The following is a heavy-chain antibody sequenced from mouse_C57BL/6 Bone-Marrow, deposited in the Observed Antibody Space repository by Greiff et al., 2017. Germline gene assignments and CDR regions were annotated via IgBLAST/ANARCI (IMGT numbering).Heavy chain of an antibody. Sequence: QVQLQQSGAELARPGASVKLSCKASGYTFTSYGISWVKQRTGQGLEWIGEIYPRSGNTYYNEKFKGKATLTADKSSSTAYMALRSLTSEDSAVYFCARYYFYAMDYWGQGTSVTVSS. D-gene: IGHD1-1*01. J-gene: IGHJ4*01. CDR1: GYTFTSYG. CDR3: ARYYFYAMDY. CDR2: IYPRSGNT. V-gene: IGHV1-81*01.